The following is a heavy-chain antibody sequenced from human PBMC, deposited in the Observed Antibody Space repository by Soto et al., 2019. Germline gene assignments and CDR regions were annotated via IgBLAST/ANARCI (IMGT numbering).Heavy chain of an antibody. CDR3: ASLITMVRGVIFDY. D-gene: IGHD3-10*01. CDR1: GFTFSSYW. J-gene: IGHJ4*02. Sequence: EVQLVESGGGLVQPGGSLRLSCAASGFTFSSYWMHWVRQAPGKGLVWVSRINSDGSSTSYADSVKGRFTISRDNAKNTLYLQMNSLRAEDTAVYYCASLITMVRGVIFDYWGQGTLVTVSS. V-gene: IGHV3-74*01. CDR2: INSDGSST.